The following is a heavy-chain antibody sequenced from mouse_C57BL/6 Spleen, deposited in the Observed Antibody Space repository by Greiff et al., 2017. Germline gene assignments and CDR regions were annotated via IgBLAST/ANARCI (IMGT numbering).Heavy chain of an antibody. D-gene: IGHD2-4*01. CDR1: GYTFTSYW. J-gene: IGHJ2*01. CDR3: ARRGGLRQGYYFDY. Sequence: QVQLQQPGAELVMPGASVTLSCKASGYTFTSYWMHWVKQRPGQGLEWIGAIDPSDSYTNYNQKFRGKSTLTVDKSSSTAYMQLSSLTSEDSAVYYRARRGGLRQGYYFDYWGQGTTLTVSS. V-gene: IGHV1-69*01. CDR2: IDPSDSYT.